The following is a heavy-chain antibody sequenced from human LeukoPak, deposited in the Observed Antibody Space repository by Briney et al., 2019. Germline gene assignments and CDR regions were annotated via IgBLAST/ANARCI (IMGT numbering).Heavy chain of an antibody. Sequence: GGSLRLSCSASGFTFTMFSMNWLRQAPGKGLEWIAFIRGRSDTTYYADSVQGRFTISRDNAEDSVYLQMNSLRVEDTAVYYCARTYDFGVGPPGDAFDNWGQGTLVTVSS. V-gene: IGHV3-48*01. CDR3: ARTYDFGVGPPGDAFDN. CDR1: GFTFTMFS. D-gene: IGHD3-3*01. CDR2: IRGRSDTT. J-gene: IGHJ3*02.